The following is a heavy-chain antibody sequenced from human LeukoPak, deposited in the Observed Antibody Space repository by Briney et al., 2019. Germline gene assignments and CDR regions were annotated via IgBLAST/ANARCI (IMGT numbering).Heavy chain of an antibody. CDR3: ARVPGSSHYYYYMDV. J-gene: IGHJ6*03. V-gene: IGHV1-69*05. Sequence: ASVKVSCKASGGTFSSYAISWVRQAPGQGLEWMGGIIPIFGTANYAQKFQGRVTITTDESTSTAYMELSSLRSEDTAVYYCARVPGSSHYYYYMDVWGKGTTVTVSS. CDR2: IIPIFGTA. CDR1: GGTFSSYA. D-gene: IGHD6-6*01.